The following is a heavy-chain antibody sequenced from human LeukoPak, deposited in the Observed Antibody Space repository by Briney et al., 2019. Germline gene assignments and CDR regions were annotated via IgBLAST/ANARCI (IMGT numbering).Heavy chain of an antibody. D-gene: IGHD3-10*01. Sequence: GGSLRLSCTASGFTFGDYAMSWARRAPGKGLEWVGFIRSKAYGGTTEYAASVKGRFTISRDDSKSIAYLQMNSLKTEDTAVYYCTRDGTMVRGADYYYYGMDVWGQGTTVTVSS. CDR1: GFTFGDYA. V-gene: IGHV3-49*04. CDR3: TRDGTMVRGADYYYYGMDV. CDR2: IRSKAYGGTT. J-gene: IGHJ6*02.